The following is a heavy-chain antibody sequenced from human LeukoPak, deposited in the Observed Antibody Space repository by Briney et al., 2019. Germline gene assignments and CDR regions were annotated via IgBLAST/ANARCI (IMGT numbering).Heavy chain of an antibody. J-gene: IGHJ4*02. V-gene: IGHV3-23*01. CDR3: ARLDASGLDY. CDR2: ISGSGGST. CDR1: GFTFSSYA. Sequence: PGGSLRLSCAASGFTFSSYAMSWVRQAPGKGLEWVSAISGSGGSTYYADSVKGRFTISRDNSKNTLYLQMNSLRADDTAVYYCARLDASGLDYWGQGTLVTVSS. D-gene: IGHD6-19*01.